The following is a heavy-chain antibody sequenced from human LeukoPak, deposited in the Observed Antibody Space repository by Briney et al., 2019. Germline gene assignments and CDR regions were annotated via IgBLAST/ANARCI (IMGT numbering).Heavy chain of an antibody. CDR1: GGTFSSYA. CDR3: ARAPLGYCSGGSCYSGGRYYFDY. J-gene: IGHJ4*02. V-gene: IGHV1-69*13. CDR2: IIPIFGTA. D-gene: IGHD2-15*01. Sequence: ASVEVSCKASGGTFSSYAISWVRQAPGQGLEWMGGIIPIFGTANYAQKFQGRVTITADESTSTAYMELSSLRSEDTAVYYCARAPLGYCSGGSCYSGGRYYFDYWGQGTLVTVSS.